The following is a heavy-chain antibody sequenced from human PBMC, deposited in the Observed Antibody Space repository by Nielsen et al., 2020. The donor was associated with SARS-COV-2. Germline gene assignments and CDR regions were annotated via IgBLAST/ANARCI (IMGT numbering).Heavy chain of an antibody. CDR1: GFTFSDHY. J-gene: IGHJ4*02. CDR3: AREVEDYNFDY. CDR2: TRNKANSYTT. Sequence: GESLKISCAASGFTFSDHYMDWVRQAPGKGLEWVGRTRNKANSYTTEYAASVKGRFTISRDDSKNSLYLQMNSLRAEDTAVYYCAREVEDYNFDYWGQGTLVTVSS. V-gene: IGHV3-72*01. D-gene: IGHD4-11*01.